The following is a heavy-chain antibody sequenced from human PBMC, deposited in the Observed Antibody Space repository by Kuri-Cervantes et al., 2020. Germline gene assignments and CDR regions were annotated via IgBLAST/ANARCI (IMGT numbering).Heavy chain of an antibody. CDR2: IRYDGSNK. CDR1: GFTFSSYG. D-gene: IGHD3-22*01. V-gene: IGHV3-30*02. Sequence: LSLTCAASGFTFSSYGMHWVRQAPGKGLEWVAFIRYDGSNKYYADSVKGRFTISRDNSKNTLYLQKNSLRAEDTAVYYCARDGRNYYDSSGVAGFDYWGQGTLVTVSS. J-gene: IGHJ4*02. CDR3: ARDGRNYYDSSGVAGFDY.